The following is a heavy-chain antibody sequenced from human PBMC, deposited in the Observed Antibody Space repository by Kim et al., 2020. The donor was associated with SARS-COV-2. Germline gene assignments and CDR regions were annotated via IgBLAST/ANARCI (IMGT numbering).Heavy chain of an antibody. V-gene: IGHV3-74*01. D-gene: IGHD3-3*01. Sequence: ADSVKGQFTISSDNAKNTLYLQMNSLRADDTAVYYCARAWDYDFNYGLDVWGQGTTVTVSS. CDR3: ARAWDYDFNYGLDV. J-gene: IGHJ6*02.